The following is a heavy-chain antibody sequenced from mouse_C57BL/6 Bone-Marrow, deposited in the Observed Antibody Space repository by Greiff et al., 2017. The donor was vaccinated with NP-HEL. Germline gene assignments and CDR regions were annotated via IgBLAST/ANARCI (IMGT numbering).Heavy chain of an antibody. CDR2: IDPNSGGT. CDR3: ARSDTVVAPLDY. D-gene: IGHD1-1*01. J-gene: IGHJ2*01. V-gene: IGHV1-72*01. CDR1: GYTFTSYW. Sequence: VQLQQSGAELVKPGASVKLSCKASGYTFTSYWMHWVKQRPGRGLEWIGRIDPNSGGTKYNEKFKSKATLTADKSSSTAYMQLSSLTSEDSAVYYCARSDTVVAPLDYWGKGTTLTVSS.